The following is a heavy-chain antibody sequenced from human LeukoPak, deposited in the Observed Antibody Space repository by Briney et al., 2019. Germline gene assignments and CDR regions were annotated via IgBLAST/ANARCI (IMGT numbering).Heavy chain of an antibody. CDR2: IYYAGDT. CDR3: ATWDSGRYSQIDN. CDR1: GGPVSSSSYY. V-gene: IGHV4-39*01. J-gene: IGHJ4*02. Sequence: SGTLSLTCTVSGGPVSSSSYYWGWVRQSPGKGLECIGTIYYAGDTYYNPSLESRLTISVDTSKNQFSLKLRSVTAADTAVYYCATWDSGRYSQIDNWGQGTLVTVSS. D-gene: IGHD1-26*01.